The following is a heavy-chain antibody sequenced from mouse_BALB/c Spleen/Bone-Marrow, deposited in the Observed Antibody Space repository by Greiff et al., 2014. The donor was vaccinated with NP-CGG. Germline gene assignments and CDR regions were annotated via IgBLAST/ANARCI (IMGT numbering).Heavy chain of an antibody. CDR1: GYTFTDYY. V-gene: IGHV1-19*01. J-gene: IGHJ2*01. CDR3: ARPPYYGNYVDY. D-gene: IGHD2-10*01. CDR2: VNPYNGGT. Sequence: VQLQQSGPELVKPGAPVKMSCKASGYTFTDYYMDWVKQSHGESFEWIGRVNPYNGGTSYNQKFKGKATLTVDKSSSTAYMELNSLTSEDSAVYYCARPPYYGNYVDYWGQGTTLTVSS.